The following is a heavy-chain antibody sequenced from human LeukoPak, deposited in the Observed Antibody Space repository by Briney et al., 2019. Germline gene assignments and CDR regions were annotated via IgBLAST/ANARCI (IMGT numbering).Heavy chain of an antibody. J-gene: IGHJ4*02. CDR3: ARDATVTTGYFDY. D-gene: IGHD4-17*01. CDR2: IWYDGSNK. V-gene: IGHV3-33*01. Sequence: GRSLRLSCAASGFTFSSYGMHWVRQAPGKGLERVAVIWYDGSNKYYADSVKGRFTISRDNSKNTLYLQMNSLRAEDTAVYYCARDATVTTGYFDYWGQGTLVTVSS. CDR1: GFTFSSYG.